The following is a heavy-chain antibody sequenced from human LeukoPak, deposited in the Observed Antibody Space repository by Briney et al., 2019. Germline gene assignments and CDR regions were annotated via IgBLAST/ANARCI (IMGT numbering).Heavy chain of an antibody. Sequence: SETLSLTCTVPGDSISSYYWSWIRQPAGKGLEWIGRVYVTGSTNLNPAPQSRGTMSVDTSKNQFSLKLTSVTAADTAVYYCARDRQWLVDHWGQGTLVTVSS. CDR3: ARDRQWLVDH. J-gene: IGHJ5*02. V-gene: IGHV4-4*07. CDR1: GDSISSYY. CDR2: VYVTGST. D-gene: IGHD6-19*01.